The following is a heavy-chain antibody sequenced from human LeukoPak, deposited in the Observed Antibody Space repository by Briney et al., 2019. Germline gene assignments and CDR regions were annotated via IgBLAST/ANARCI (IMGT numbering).Heavy chain of an antibody. CDR2: ISAYNGNT. V-gene: IGHV1-18*01. CDR1: XXTFNNYG. CDR3: EXXXXXXXXYTXVDY. J-gene: IGHJ4*02. Sequence: AXXXTFNNYGISWVRQAPGQGLEWMGWISAYNGNTNYAQKLQGRVTMTTDTSTSTAYMELRSLRSDDTAVYYCEXXXXXXXXYTXVDYWGQGTLVTVSS.